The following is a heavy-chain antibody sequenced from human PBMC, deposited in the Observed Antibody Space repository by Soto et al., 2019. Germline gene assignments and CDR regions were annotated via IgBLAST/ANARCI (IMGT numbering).Heavy chain of an antibody. Sequence: QVQLVQSGAEVKKPGSSVKVSCKASGGTFSSYAISWVRQAPGQGLEWMGGIIPIFDTANYAQKFQGRVTITADEFTSTAYMELSGLRSEDTAVYYCAIDYYNSSDSYYYWGQGTLVTVSS. J-gene: IGHJ4*02. CDR2: IIPIFDTA. V-gene: IGHV1-69*01. CDR3: AIDYYNSSDSYYY. CDR1: GGTFSSYA. D-gene: IGHD3-22*01.